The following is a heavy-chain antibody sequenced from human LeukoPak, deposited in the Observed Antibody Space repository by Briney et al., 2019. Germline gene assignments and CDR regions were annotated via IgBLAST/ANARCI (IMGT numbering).Heavy chain of an antibody. CDR2: INPSGGST. J-gene: IGHJ4*02. Sequence: ASVKVSCKASGYIFTSYYMHWVRQAPGQGLEWMGIINPSGGSTSYAQKFQGRVTMTRDTSTSTVYMELSSLRSEDTAVYYCARPGSPYSGYDWHFDYWGQGTLVTVSS. CDR1: GYIFTSYY. CDR3: ARPGSPYSGYDWHFDY. D-gene: IGHD5-12*01. V-gene: IGHV1-46*01.